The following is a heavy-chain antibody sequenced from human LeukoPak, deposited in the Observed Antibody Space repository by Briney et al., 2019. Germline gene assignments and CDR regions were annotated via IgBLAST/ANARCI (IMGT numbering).Heavy chain of an antibody. CDR1: GGSISSSSYY. Sequence: SETLSLTCTVSGGSISSSSYYWGWIRQPPGKGLEWIGSIYYSGSTYYNPSLKSRVTISVDTSKNQFSLKLSSVTAADTAVYYCARALQPRYSSGWLEFGYWGQGTLVTVSS. D-gene: IGHD6-19*01. J-gene: IGHJ4*02. V-gene: IGHV4-39*07. CDR2: IYYSGST. CDR3: ARALQPRYSSGWLEFGY.